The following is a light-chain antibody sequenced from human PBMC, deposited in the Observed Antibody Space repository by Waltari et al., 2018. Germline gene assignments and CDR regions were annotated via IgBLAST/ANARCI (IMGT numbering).Light chain of an antibody. CDR3: QSYDSSLSGSL. CDR2: GNS. V-gene: IGLV1-40*01. Sequence: QSGLTQPPSVSGAPGQRVTISCTGSSSNIGAGYDVHWYQVFPGTAPKLLIYGNSNRPSGVPDRFSGSKSGTSASLAITGLQAEDEADYYCQSYDSSLSGSLFGGGTKLTVL. J-gene: IGLJ2*01. CDR1: SSNIGAGYD.